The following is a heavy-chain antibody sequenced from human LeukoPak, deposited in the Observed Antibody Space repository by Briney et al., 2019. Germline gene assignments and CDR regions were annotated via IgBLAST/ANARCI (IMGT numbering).Heavy chain of an antibody. Sequence: ASVKVSCKASAYIFIDYYIHWVPQAPGKGLEWMGRVDPEDGEAIYAEKFQDRVTLSADTSTDTSYMELSSLRAEDTAVYYCSVSMSTIDYWGQGTLVTVSS. CDR1: AYIFIDYY. V-gene: IGHV1-69-2*01. CDR3: SVSMSTIDY. CDR2: VDPEDGEA. J-gene: IGHJ4*02. D-gene: IGHD2/OR15-2a*01.